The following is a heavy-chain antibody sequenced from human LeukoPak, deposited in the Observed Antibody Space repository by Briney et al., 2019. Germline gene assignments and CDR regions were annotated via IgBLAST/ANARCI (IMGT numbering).Heavy chain of an antibody. Sequence: GGSLRLSCAASGFTFSSYSMNWVRQAPGKGLEWVSSISSSSSYIYYADSVKGRFTISRDNAKNSLYLLMNSLRAEDTAVYYCARDSLRYSGYDSLDYWGQGTLVTVSS. CDR1: GFTFSSYS. D-gene: IGHD5-12*01. J-gene: IGHJ4*02. CDR3: ARDSLRYSGYDSLDY. CDR2: ISSSSSYI. V-gene: IGHV3-21*01.